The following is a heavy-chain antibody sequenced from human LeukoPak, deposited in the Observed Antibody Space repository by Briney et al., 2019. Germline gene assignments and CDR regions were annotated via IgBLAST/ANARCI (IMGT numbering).Heavy chain of an antibody. J-gene: IGHJ5*02. CDR2: FDPEDGET. CDR3: GAITIFWNNWFDP. D-gene: IGHD3-3*01. V-gene: IGHV1-24*01. Sequence: ASVKVSCKVSGYTLTELSMHWVRQAPGKGLEWMGGFDPEDGETIYAQKFQGRVTMTEDTSTDTAYMELSSLRSEDSAVYYWGAITIFWNNWFDPWGQGTLVTVSS. CDR1: GYTLTELS.